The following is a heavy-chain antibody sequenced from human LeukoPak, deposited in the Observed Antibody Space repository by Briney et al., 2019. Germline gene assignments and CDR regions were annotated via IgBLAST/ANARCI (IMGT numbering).Heavy chain of an antibody. V-gene: IGHV5-51*01. CDR3: ARKSGNWFDP. Sequence: GESLKISCQGSGYNFPIYWIGWVRQMPGQGLEWMGIIYPDDSNTIYGPSFQGQVTISAGKSINTAYLEWSSLKASDTAIYYCARKSGNWFDPWGQGTLVTVSS. CDR1: GYNFPIYW. CDR2: IYPDDSNT. J-gene: IGHJ5*02.